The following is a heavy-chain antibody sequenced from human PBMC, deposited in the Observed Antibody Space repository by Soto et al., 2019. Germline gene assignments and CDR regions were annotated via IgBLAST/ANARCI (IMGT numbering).Heavy chain of an antibody. V-gene: IGHV3-23*01. J-gene: IGHJ3*02. CDR3: AKEVIYYYDSSGYYYGPLDAFDI. CDR2: ISGSGGST. CDR1: GFTFSSYA. Sequence: GGSLSLSCAASGFTFSSYAMSWVRQAPGKGLEWVSAISGSGGSTYYADSVKGRFTISRDNSKNTLYLQINSLRAEDTAVYYCAKEVIYYYDSSGYYYGPLDAFDIWGQGTMVTVSS. D-gene: IGHD3-22*01.